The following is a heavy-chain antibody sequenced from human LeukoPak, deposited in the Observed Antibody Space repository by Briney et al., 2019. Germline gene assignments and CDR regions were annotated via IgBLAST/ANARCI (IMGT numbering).Heavy chain of an antibody. D-gene: IGHD1-26*01. V-gene: IGHV1-18*01. CDR3: ATDSHLWYGGGYGYFDY. Sequence: ASVKVSCKASGYTFTSYGISWVRQAPGQGLEWMGWISAYNGNTNYAQKLQGRVTMTTDTSTSTAYMELRSLRSDDTAVYYCATDSHLWYGGGYGYFDYGGQGPLVTVPS. CDR2: ISAYNGNT. J-gene: IGHJ4*02. CDR1: GYTFTSYG.